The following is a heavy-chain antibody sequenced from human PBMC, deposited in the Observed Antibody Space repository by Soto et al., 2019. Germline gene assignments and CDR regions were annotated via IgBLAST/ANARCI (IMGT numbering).Heavy chain of an antibody. CDR2: ISISGGST. CDR3: AKDVRHSSGYYYYIDS. Sequence: GGSLRLSCAASGFTLSNYATSWVRQAPGKGLEWVSAISISGGSTYYADSVKGRFTISRDSSKNTLYLQMNSLRAEDTAVYYCAKDVRHSSGYYYYIDSWGQGILVTVSS. CDR1: GFTLSNYA. J-gene: IGHJ4*02. V-gene: IGHV3-23*01. D-gene: IGHD3-22*01.